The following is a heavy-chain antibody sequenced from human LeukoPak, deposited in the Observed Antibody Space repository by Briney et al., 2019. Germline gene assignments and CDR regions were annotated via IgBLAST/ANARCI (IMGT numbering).Heavy chain of an antibody. J-gene: IGHJ4*02. CDR1: GYTFTGYY. CDR3: ARDSRGMYYGSGSYYKN. Sequence: ASVKGSCKASGYTFTGYYMHWVRQTPGQGLEWMGWINPNSGGTNYAQKFQGRVTMTRDTSISTAYMELSRLRSDDTAVYYCARDSRGMYYGSGSYYKNWGQGTLVTVSS. CDR2: INPNSGGT. D-gene: IGHD3-10*01. V-gene: IGHV1-2*02.